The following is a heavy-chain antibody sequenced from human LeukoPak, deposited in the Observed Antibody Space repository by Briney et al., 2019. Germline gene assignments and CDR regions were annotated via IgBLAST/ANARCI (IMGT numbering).Heavy chain of an antibody. V-gene: IGHV3-23*01. Sequence: GGSLRLSCAASGFTFSSYAMNWVRQAPGKGLEWVSVISGSGGSTYYADSVKGRFTITRDNSKNTLYLQMKSLRAEDTAVYYCAKSGRYYYDSSGTLVQTKFDYWGQGTLVTVSS. J-gene: IGHJ4*02. CDR2: ISGSGGST. CDR3: AKSGRYYYDSSGTLVQTKFDY. CDR1: GFTFSSYA. D-gene: IGHD3-22*01.